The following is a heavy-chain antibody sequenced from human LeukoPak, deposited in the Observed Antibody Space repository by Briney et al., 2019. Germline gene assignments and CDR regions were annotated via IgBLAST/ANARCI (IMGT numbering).Heavy chain of an antibody. J-gene: IGHJ6*03. CDR2: VDPEDGET. CDR1: GYTFTDYY. CDR3: ARAVAGTTWFNYYYMDV. V-gene: IGHV1-69-2*01. Sequence: ASVKASCKVSGYTFTDYYMHWVQQAPGKGLEWMGLVDPEDGETIYAEKFQGRVTITADTSTDTAYMELSSLRSEDTAVYYCARAVAGTTWFNYYYMDVWGKGTTVTVSS. D-gene: IGHD6-19*01.